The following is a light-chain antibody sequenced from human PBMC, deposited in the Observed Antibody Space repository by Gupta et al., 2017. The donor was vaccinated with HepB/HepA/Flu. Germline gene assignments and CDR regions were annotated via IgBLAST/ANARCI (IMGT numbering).Light chain of an antibody. V-gene: IGKV1D-16*01. CDR2: AAS. Sequence: DIQMTQPPSSLSASEGDTITITCRASQDIGNRLAWYQQQPNKAPKSLIYAASTFHIGVPSRFSGCGSGTDFTLTIVSLQPEEFTIYYCQQDNSYPWTFGQGTKVEF. CDR3: QQDNSYPWT. J-gene: IGKJ1*01. CDR1: QDIGNR.